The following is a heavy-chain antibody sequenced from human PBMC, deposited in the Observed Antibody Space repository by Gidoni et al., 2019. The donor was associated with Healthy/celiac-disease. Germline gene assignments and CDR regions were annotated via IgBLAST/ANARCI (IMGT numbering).Heavy chain of an antibody. J-gene: IGHJ4*02. CDR2: IGTAGDT. CDR1: GFTFSSYD. V-gene: IGHV3-13*01. D-gene: IGHD3-9*01. Sequence: EVQLVESGGGLVQPGGSLRLSCAASGFTFSSYDMHWVRQATGKGLEWVSAIGTAGDTYYPGSVKGRFTISRENANNSLYLQMNSLRAGDTAVYYCARDLGDLRYFDWLLRYDYWGQGTLVTVSS. CDR3: ARDLGDLRYFDWLLRYDY.